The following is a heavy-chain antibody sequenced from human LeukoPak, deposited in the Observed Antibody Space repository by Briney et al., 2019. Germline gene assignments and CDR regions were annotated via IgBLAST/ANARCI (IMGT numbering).Heavy chain of an antibody. J-gene: IGHJ4*02. V-gene: IGHV3-53*01. CDR1: EFTVSSNY. CDR3: ARRAGGYSHPYDY. CDR2: IYSGGNT. Sequence: GGSLRLSCAASEFTVSSNYMSWVRQAPGKGLEWVSIIYSGGNTYYADSVKGRFTISRDHSKNTLYLQMNNLRAEDTAVYYCARRAGGYSHPYDYWGQGTLVTVSS. D-gene: IGHD4-23*01.